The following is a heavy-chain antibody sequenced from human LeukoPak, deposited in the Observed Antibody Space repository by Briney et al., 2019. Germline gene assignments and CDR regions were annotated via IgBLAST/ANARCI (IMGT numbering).Heavy chain of an antibody. CDR2: IYYSGST. V-gene: IGHV4-59*01. D-gene: IGHD2-15*01. CDR1: GGSISSYY. J-gene: IGHJ6*03. Sequence: SETLSLTCTVSGGSISSYYWSWIRQPPGKGLEWIGYIYYSGSTNYNPSLKSRVTISVDTSKNQFSLKLSSVTAADTAVYYCARFYCSGGSCYSTNYYYMDVWGKGTTVTVSS. CDR3: ARFYCSGGSCYSTNYYYMDV.